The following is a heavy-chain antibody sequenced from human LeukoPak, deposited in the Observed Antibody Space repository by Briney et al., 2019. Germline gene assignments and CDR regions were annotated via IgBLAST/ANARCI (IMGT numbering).Heavy chain of an antibody. CDR2: IRYDGSNK. J-gene: IGHJ6*03. CDR1: GFTFSSYG. Sequence: PGGSLRLSCAASGFTFSSYGMHWVRQAPGKGLEWVAFIRYDGSNKYYADSVKGRFTVSRDNSKNTLYLQMNSLRAEDTAVYYCAKDPAGYSSGWNGGYYYMDVWGKGTTVTVSS. V-gene: IGHV3-30*02. CDR3: AKDPAGYSSGWNGGYYYMDV. D-gene: IGHD6-19*01.